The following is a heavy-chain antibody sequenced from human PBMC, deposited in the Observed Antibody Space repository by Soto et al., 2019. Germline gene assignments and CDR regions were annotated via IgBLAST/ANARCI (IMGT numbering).Heavy chain of an antibody. CDR3: AREPATAKPEGVDF. CDR2: INPNSGGT. D-gene: IGHD1-1*01. CDR1: GYTFSDYY. Sequence: ASVKVACKASGYTFSDYYIHWLRQAPGQGLEWMGWINPNSGGTKYAPKFQGGVTMTRDTSITTAYMELSRLRSGDTAVYYCAREPATAKPEGVDFWGQETLVTVSS. J-gene: IGHJ4*02. V-gene: IGHV1-2*02.